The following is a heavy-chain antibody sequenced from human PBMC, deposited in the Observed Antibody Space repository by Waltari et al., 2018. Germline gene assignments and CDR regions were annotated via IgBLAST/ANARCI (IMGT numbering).Heavy chain of an antibody. V-gene: IGHV3-48*03. J-gene: IGHJ4*02. CDR1: GFTLSSYG. Sequence: EVRLVESGGGLVQPGGSLRLSCATSGFTLSSYGMNWVRQAPGKGLEWVAYISTSVSTIYYADSVWGRFTISRDTANNSLYLQMNNLRAEDTAVYYCARQFAYWGQGALVTVSS. CDR2: ISTSVSTI. CDR3: ARQFAY.